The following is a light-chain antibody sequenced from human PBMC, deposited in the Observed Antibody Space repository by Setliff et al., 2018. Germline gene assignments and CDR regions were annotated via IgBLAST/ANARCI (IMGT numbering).Light chain of an antibody. J-gene: IGLJ1*01. CDR1: SSDVGGYNY. CDR2: EVS. Sequence: QSALTQPRSVSGSPGQSVTISCTGTSSDVGGYNYVSWYQQHPGKAPKLMIYEVSNRPPGVPDRFSGSKSGNTASLTISGLQAEDEADYYCSSYTSSSTYVFGTGT. CDR3: SSYTSSSTYV. V-gene: IGLV2-11*01.